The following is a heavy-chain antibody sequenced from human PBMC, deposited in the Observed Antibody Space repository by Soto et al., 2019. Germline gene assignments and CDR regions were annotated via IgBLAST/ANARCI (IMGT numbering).Heavy chain of an antibody. CDR1: GGSISSYY. D-gene: IGHD3-10*01. CDR3: ARGGTYGSGSYIYYYYYYYMDV. J-gene: IGHJ6*03. CDR2: IYYSGST. Sequence: KPSETLSLTCTVSGGSISSYYWSWIRQPPGKGLEWIGYIYYSGSTNYNPSLKSRVTISVDTSKNQFSLKLSSVTAADTAVYYCARGGTYGSGSYIYYYYYYYMDVWGKGTTVTVSS. V-gene: IGHV4-59*01.